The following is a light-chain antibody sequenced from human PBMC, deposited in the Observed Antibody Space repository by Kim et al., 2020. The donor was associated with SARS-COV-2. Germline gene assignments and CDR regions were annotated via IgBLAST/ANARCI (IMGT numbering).Light chain of an antibody. V-gene: IGKV1-17*03. CDR3: LQHNVYPLT. CDR1: QAIGNY. CDR2: AAS. J-gene: IGKJ4*01. Sequence: ASVSDSFTITHQASQAIGNYLVWFQQKPGKGPKRLIYAASTLESGVPSRFSGSGSGTEFTLTISSLQPEDSATYFCLQHNVYPLTFGGGTKVDIK.